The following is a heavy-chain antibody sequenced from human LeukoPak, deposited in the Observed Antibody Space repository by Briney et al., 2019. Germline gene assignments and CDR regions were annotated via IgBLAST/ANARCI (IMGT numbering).Heavy chain of an antibody. J-gene: IGHJ4*02. Sequence: GGSLRLSCAAAGFTFRSYEMNWVRQAPGKGLEWVSYISFSGSSIYYADSVKGRFTISRDNSKNTLYLQMNSLRAEDTAVYYCASNSVLLWFGELPKYWGQGTLVTVSS. CDR1: GFTFRSYE. CDR3: ASNSVLLWFGELPKY. CDR2: ISFSGSSI. D-gene: IGHD3-10*01. V-gene: IGHV3-48*03.